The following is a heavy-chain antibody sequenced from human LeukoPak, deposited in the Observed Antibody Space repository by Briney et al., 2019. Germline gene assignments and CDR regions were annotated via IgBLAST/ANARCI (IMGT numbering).Heavy chain of an antibody. D-gene: IGHD3-9*01. Sequence: GGSLRLSWAASGFTFSSSAMSWVRQAPGKGLEWVSTIRDSGDGSYYADSVKGRFTISRDNSKNTLYLQMNSLRAEDTAVYYCAKDPQGLRYFDWSIDYWGQGTLVTVSS. V-gene: IGHV3-23*01. CDR1: GFTFSSSA. CDR3: AKDPQGLRYFDWSIDY. J-gene: IGHJ4*02. CDR2: IRDSGDGS.